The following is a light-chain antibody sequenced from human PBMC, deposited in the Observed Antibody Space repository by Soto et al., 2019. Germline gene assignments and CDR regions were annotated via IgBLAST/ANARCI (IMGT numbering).Light chain of an antibody. V-gene: IGKV3-20*01. Sequence: EIVLTQSPGTLSLSPGERATLSCRASQSFTNTSLAWYQQKPGQAPRLLISGASRRAAGIPDRFSGSGSGTDFTLTISRPESEDIAVYYCQQYDSSPRTFGQGTRVEIK. J-gene: IGKJ1*01. CDR2: GAS. CDR1: QSFTNTS. CDR3: QQYDSSPRT.